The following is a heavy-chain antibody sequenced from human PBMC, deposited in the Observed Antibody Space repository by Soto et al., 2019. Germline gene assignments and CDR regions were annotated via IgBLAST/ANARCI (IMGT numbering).Heavy chain of an antibody. V-gene: IGHV5-51*01. J-gene: IGHJ4*02. D-gene: IGHD3-10*01. CDR1: GYSFTRFW. CDR2: IYPGDSDT. CDR3: ARYTSMVRPFDS. Sequence: PGEYLKITCRGSGYSFTRFWIGWVRQMTGKVLEWMGIIYPGDSDTRYTPAFQGQVTISADKSINTAYLHWSSLKASDTAMYYCARYTSMVRPFDSWGQGTLVTVSS.